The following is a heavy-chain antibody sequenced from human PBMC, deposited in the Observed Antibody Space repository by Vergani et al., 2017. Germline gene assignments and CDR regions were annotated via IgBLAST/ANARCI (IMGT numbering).Heavy chain of an antibody. CDR3: ASFVVVTAIFDY. CDR1: GGSISSSSYY. D-gene: IGHD2-21*02. J-gene: IGHJ4*02. Sequence: QLQLQESGPGLVKPSETLSLTCTVSGGSISSSSYYWGWIRKPPGKGLEWIGSIYYSGSTYYNPSPKSRVPISVDTSKNQFSLKLSSVTAADTAVYYCASFVVVTAIFDYWGQGTLVTVSS. V-gene: IGHV4-39*01. CDR2: IYYSGST.